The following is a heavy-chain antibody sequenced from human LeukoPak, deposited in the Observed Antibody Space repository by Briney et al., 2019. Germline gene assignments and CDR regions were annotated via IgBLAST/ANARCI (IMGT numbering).Heavy chain of an antibody. CDR2: ISGSGGST. J-gene: IGHJ1*01. Sequence: PGGSLRLSCAASGFTFTSYTMSWVRQAPGKGLEWDSAISGSGGSTYYADSVKGRFTISRDNSKNTLYLQMNSLRAEDTALYYCAKDPRDSSSWRGYFQHWGQGTLVTVSS. CDR3: AKDPRDSSSWRGYFQH. V-gene: IGHV3-23*01. CDR1: GFTFTSYT. D-gene: IGHD6-13*01.